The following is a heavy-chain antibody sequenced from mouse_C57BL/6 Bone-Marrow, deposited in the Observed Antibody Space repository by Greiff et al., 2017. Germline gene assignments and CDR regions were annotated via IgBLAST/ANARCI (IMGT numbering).Heavy chain of an antibody. Sequence: VKLVESGPGLVAPSQSLSITCTVSGFSLTSYAISWVRQPPGKGLEWLGVIWTGGGTNYNSALKSRLSISKDNSKSQVFLKMNSLQTDDTARYXCARSYYGNLRDWYFDVWGTGTTVTVSS. CDR1: GFSLTSYA. CDR3: ARSYYGNLRDWYFDV. J-gene: IGHJ1*03. D-gene: IGHD2-1*01. V-gene: IGHV2-9-1*01. CDR2: IWTGGGT.